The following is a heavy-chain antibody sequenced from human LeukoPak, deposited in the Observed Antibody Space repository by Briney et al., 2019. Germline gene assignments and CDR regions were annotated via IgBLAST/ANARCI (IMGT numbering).Heavy chain of an antibody. J-gene: IGHJ3*02. V-gene: IGHV1-24*01. D-gene: IGHD3-10*01. CDR2: FDPEEGET. CDR1: GYTLSELS. Sequence: ASVKVSCKVSGYTLSELSMHWVRQAPGKGLEWMGGFDPEEGETIYAQKFQGRVTMTEDTSTDTAYMGLSSLRSEDTAVYYCATHNPMTMLRGVIPKWAFDIWGQGTMVTVSS. CDR3: ATHNPMTMLRGVIPKWAFDI.